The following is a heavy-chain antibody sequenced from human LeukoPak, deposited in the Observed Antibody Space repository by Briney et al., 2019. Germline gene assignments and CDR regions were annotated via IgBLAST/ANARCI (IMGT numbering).Heavy chain of an antibody. J-gene: IGHJ6*02. D-gene: IGHD2-2*02. V-gene: IGHV1-18*01. Sequence: ASVKVSCKASGYTFTSYGISWVRQAPEQGLEWMGWISAYNGNTNYAQKLQGRVTMTTDTSTSTAYMELRSLRSDDTVVYYCARYCSSTSCYNYGMDVWGQGTTVTVSS. CDR1: GYTFTSYG. CDR3: ARYCSSTSCYNYGMDV. CDR2: ISAYNGNT.